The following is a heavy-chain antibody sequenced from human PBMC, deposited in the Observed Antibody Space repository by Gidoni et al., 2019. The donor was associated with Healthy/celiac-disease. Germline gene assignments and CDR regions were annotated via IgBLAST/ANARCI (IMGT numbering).Heavy chain of an antibody. D-gene: IGHD2-2*01. CDR1: GFTFSSYS. J-gene: IGHJ4*02. Sequence: EVQLVESGGGLVQPGGSLRLSCAASGFTFSSYSMNWVRQAPGKGLEWVSYISSSSSTIYYADSVKGRFTISRDNAKNSLYLQMNSLRDEDTAVYYCASGYCSSTSCPHLHWGQGTLVTVSS. CDR2: ISSSSSTI. V-gene: IGHV3-48*02. CDR3: ASGYCSSTSCPHLH.